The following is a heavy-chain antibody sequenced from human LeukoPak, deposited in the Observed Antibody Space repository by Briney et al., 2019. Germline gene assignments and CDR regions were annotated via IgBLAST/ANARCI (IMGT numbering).Heavy chain of an antibody. CDR1: GGPISSYY. D-gene: IGHD3-16*01. J-gene: IGHJ4*02. CDR3: ARDHRSDDYVWGSYVH. CDR2: MYYSGST. Sequence: SETLSLTCTVSGGPISSYYRGWIRQPPGKGLEWIGSMYYSGSTYYNPSLKSRVTIAVDTSKNQFSLKLSSVTAADTAVYYCARDHRSDDYVWGSYVHWGQGTLITVSS. V-gene: IGHV4-39*07.